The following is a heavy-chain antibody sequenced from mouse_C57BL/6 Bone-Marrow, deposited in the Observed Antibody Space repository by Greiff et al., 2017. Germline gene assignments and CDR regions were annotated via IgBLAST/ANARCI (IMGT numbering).Heavy chain of an antibody. J-gene: IGHJ2*01. D-gene: IGHD1-1*01. CDR1: GYTFTDYN. CDR3: ARAWGYYGSSPYFDD. CDR2: INPNNGGT. Sequence: EVQLQQSGPELVKPGASVKIPCKASGYTFTDYNVDWVKQSHGKSLEWIGDINPNNGGTIYNQKFKGKATLTVDKSSSTAYMELRSLTSEDTAVYYCARAWGYYGSSPYFDDWGQGTTLTVSS. V-gene: IGHV1-18*01.